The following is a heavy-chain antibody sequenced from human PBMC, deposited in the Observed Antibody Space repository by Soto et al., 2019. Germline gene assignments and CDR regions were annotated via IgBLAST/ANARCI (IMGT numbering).Heavy chain of an antibody. CDR3: AGAAAADRWGFYYYGMDV. V-gene: IGHV4-59*01. J-gene: IGHJ6*02. CDR2: IYYSGST. CDR1: GGSISSYY. D-gene: IGHD6-13*01. Sequence: PSETLSLTCTVSGGSISSYYWRWIRQPPGKGLEWMGYIYYSGSTNYNPSLKIRVTISVDTSKNQFSLKLSSVTAADTAVYYCAGAAAADRWGFYYYGMDVWGQGTTVTVSS.